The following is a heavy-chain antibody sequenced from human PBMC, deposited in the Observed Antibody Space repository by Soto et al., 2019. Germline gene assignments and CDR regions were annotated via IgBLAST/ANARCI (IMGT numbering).Heavy chain of an antibody. CDR1: GGTFSSYS. Sequence: SVKVSCKASGGTFSSYSISWVRQAPGQGLEWMGGIIPIFGTANYAQKFQGRVTITADESTSTAYMELSSLRSEDTAVYYCARGPMDDIVLVPAASLYYYYGMDVWG. D-gene: IGHD2-2*01. J-gene: IGHJ6*02. V-gene: IGHV1-69*13. CDR2: IIPIFGTA. CDR3: ARGPMDDIVLVPAASLYYYYGMDV.